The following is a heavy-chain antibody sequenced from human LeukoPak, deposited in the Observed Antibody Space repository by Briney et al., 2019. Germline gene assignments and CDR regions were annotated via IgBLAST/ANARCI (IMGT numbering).Heavy chain of an antibody. D-gene: IGHD5-12*01. Sequence: SQTLSLTCTVSGGSISSGGYYWSWIRQHPGRGLEWIGYIYYSGSTYYTPSLKNRVTISVATSKNQFSLRLSSVTAVDTAVYYCARGGGGYSWYFDLWGRGTLVTVSS. V-gene: IGHV4-31*03. J-gene: IGHJ2*01. CDR1: GGSISSGGYY. CDR2: IYYSGST. CDR3: ARGGGGYSWYFDL.